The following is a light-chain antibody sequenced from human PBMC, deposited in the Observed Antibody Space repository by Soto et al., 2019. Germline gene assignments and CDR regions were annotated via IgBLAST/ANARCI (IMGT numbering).Light chain of an antibody. CDR3: SSYTSKSSLI. CDR2: EVR. V-gene: IGLV2-14*01. CDR1: MREAGAYNL. Sequence: QSVLTQPASVSGSPGQSITISCAGTMREAGAYNLVSWYQQHPGRAPQLIIYEVRNRPSGISFRFSGSKSGNTASLTISGLQAEDEADYYCSSYTSKSSLIFGGGTKLTVL. J-gene: IGLJ2*01.